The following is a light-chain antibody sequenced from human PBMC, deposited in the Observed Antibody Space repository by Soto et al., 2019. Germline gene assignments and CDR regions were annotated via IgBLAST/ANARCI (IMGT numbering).Light chain of an antibody. CDR3: SAYAGDSNFDV. V-gene: IGLV2-8*01. Sequence: QSALTQPPSASGSPGQSVTISCAGSSSDIGLYNYVSWYQHHPGKAPKLIIYEVSKRPSGVPDRFSGSKSGNTASLTVSGLQAEDEADYYGSAYAGDSNFDVFGGGTKLTVL. J-gene: IGLJ3*02. CDR2: EVS. CDR1: SSDIGLYNY.